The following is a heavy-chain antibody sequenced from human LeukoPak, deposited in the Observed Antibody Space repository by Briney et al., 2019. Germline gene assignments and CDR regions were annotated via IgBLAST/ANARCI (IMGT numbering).Heavy chain of an antibody. CDR3: TTDSSHYYGSGSYYDY. J-gene: IGHJ4*02. Sequence: GGSLRLSCAASGFTFSNAWMSWVRQAPGKGLEWVGRIKSKTVGGTTDYAAPVKGRFTISRDDSKNTLYLQMNSLKTEDTAVYYCTTDSSHYYGSGSYYDYWGQGTLVTVSS. CDR2: IKSKTVGGTT. D-gene: IGHD3-10*01. CDR1: GFTFSNAW. V-gene: IGHV3-15*01.